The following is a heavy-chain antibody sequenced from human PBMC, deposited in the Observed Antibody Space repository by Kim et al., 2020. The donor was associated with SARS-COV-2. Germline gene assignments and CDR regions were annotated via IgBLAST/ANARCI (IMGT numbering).Heavy chain of an antibody. Sequence: GGSLRLSCAASGFIFNNYAMSWVRQGPGKGLEWISAISETGKSTYYADSVRGRFTISRDNAKNMLYIQLNNLRAEDTARYYCAKESRGASTGNSFDYWGQGTPVTVSS. V-gene: IGHV3-23*01. J-gene: IGHJ4*02. D-gene: IGHD2-2*01. CDR3: AKESRGASTGNSFDY. CDR2: ISETGKST. CDR1: GFIFNNYA.